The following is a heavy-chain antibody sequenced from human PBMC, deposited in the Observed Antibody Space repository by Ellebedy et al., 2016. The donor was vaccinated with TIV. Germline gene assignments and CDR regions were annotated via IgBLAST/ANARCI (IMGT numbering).Heavy chain of an antibody. Sequence: MPSETLSLTCAVSGGSISSSNWWSWVRQPPGKGLEWIGEIYHSGSTNYNPSLKSRVTISVDKSKNQFSLKLSSVTAADTAVYYCARAPAGGNSEPLRFDYWGQGTLVTVSS. J-gene: IGHJ4*02. CDR1: GGSISSSNW. CDR3: ARAPAGGNSEPLRFDY. CDR2: IYHSGST. V-gene: IGHV4-4*02. D-gene: IGHD4-23*01.